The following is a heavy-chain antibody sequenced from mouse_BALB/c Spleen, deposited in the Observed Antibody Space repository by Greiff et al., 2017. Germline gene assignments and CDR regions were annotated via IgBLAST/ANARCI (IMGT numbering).Heavy chain of an antibody. Sequence: EVKLVESGGGLVQPGGSRKLSCAASGFTFSSFGMHWVRQAPEKGLEWVAYISSGSSTIYYADTVKGRFTISRDNPKNTLFLQMTSLRSEDTAMYYCATAYYRYDYAMDYWGQGTSVTVSS. CDR1: GFTFSSFG. D-gene: IGHD2-14*01. V-gene: IGHV5-17*02. CDR2: ISSGSSTI. CDR3: ATAYYRYDYAMDY. J-gene: IGHJ4*01.